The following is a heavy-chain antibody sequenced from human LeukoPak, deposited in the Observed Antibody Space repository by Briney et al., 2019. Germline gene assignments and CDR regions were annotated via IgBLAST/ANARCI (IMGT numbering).Heavy chain of an antibody. V-gene: IGHV4-38-2*01. D-gene: IGHD2-8*01. CDR2: VYRSES. CDR1: GYSISSGYF. J-gene: IGHJ4*02. Sequence: PSETLSLTCAVSGYSISSGYFWGWIRQPLGKGLEWIGSVYRSESYYNPSLNSRLTISIDTSKNQVSLKLSSVTAADTAVYYCARSHRLGTSGKPFDCWGQGTPVTVSS. CDR3: ARSHRLGTSGKPFDC.